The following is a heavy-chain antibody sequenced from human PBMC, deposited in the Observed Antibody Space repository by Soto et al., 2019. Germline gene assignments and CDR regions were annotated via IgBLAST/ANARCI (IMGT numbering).Heavy chain of an antibody. CDR1: GYTFTNYG. Sequence: QVQLLQSGAEVKKPGASVKVSCKASGYTFTNYGITWVRQAPGQGLEWMGWISAYNGNTHYTQRLQGRVTMTTDTSTSTAYMELSGLRSDDTAVYYCAGVRQLLGYFYYYMDVWGKGTTVTVSS. CDR2: ISAYNGNT. CDR3: AGVRQLLGYFYYYMDV. V-gene: IGHV1-18*01. D-gene: IGHD6-6*01. J-gene: IGHJ6*03.